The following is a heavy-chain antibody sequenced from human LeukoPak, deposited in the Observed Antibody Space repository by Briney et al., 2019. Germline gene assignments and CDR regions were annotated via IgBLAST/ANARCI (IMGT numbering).Heavy chain of an antibody. CDR2: VRSKANSYAT. Sequence: GGSLRLSCAASGFTFSGSAMHWVRQASGKGLEWVGRVRSKANSYATAYAATVKGRFTISRDDSKNTAYLQMKSLKTEDTAVYYCTRQWFGNYYMDGWGKGTTVTVSS. CDR1: GFTFSGSA. D-gene: IGHD3-10*01. J-gene: IGHJ6*03. V-gene: IGHV3-73*01. CDR3: TRQWFGNYYMDG.